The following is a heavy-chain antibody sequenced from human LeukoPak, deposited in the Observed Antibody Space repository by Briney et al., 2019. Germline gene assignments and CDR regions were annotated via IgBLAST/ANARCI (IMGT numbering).Heavy chain of an antibody. J-gene: IGHJ6*04. Sequence: SETLSLTCTVSGGSTSSYYWSWIRQPPGKGLEWIGYIYYSGSTNYNPSLKSRVTISVDTSKNQFSLKLSSVTAADTAVYYCARTPRVYYYYGMDVWGKGTTVTVSS. CDR1: GGSTSSYY. V-gene: IGHV4-59*01. CDR2: IYYSGST. CDR3: ARTPRVYYYYGMDV. D-gene: IGHD2-15*01.